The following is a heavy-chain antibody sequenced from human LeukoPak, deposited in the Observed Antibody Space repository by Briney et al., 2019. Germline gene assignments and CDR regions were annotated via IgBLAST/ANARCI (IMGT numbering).Heavy chain of an antibody. CDR3: ARDTDDGSGSYSRG. V-gene: IGHV3-21*01. CDR2: ISSSSSSYI. J-gene: IGHJ4*02. CDR1: GFTFSSYS. Sequence: GGSLRLSCAASGFTFSSYSMNWVRQAPGKGLEWVSSISSSSSSYIYYADSVKGRFTISRDNAKNSLYLQMNSLRAEDTAVYYCARDTDDGSGSYSRGWGQGTLVTVSS. D-gene: IGHD3-10*01.